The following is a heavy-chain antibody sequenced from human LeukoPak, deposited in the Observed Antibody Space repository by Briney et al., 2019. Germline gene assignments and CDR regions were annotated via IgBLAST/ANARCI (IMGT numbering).Heavy chain of an antibody. CDR2: FDPEDVET. D-gene: IGHD3-22*01. CDR1: GCTLTELS. V-gene: IGHV1-24*01. CDR3: ATAQYYYDSSGYYYFDY. J-gene: IGHJ4*02. Sequence: GASVKVSCKGSGCTLTELSMHRVRQAPGKGLEWVGGFDPEDVETIHAQTFQGRVTMTEDTSTDKAYMELSSLRSDDTAVYYCATAQYYYDSSGYYYFDYWGQGTLVTVSS.